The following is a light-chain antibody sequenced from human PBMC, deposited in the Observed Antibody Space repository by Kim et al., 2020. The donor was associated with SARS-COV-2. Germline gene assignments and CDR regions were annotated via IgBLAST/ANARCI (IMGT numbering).Light chain of an antibody. CDR3: CSCAGSYTWV. V-gene: IGLV2-11*03. J-gene: IGLJ3*02. CDR2: NVS. Sequence: GQSVSSACTGTGSDGGGYNYVSWYQQHPGKVPKVMIYNVSERPSGVPDRFSGSKSGDTASLTISGLQAEDEADYYCCSCAGSYTWVFGGGTQLTVL. CDR1: GSDGGGYNY.